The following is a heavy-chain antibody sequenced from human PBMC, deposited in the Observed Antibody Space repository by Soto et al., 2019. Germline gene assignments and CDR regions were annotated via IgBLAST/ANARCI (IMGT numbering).Heavy chain of an antibody. J-gene: IGHJ4*02. Sequence: GGSLRLSCAASGFNFSDYYMNWIRQAPGKGLEWVSYISSSSSYTNYADSVRGRFTISRDNAKNSLYLQMNSLRAEETAVYYCARDKPHDSSGYYTGVFDYWGQGTLVTVSS. D-gene: IGHD3-22*01. V-gene: IGHV3-11*06. CDR2: ISSSSSYT. CDR1: GFNFSDYY. CDR3: ARDKPHDSSGYYTGVFDY.